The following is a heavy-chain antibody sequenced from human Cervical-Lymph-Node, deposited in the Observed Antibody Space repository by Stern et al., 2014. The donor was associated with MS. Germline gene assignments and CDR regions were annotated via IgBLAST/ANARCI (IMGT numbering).Heavy chain of an antibody. CDR2: IDPVGGHT. Sequence: QVQLVESGAEVKKPGASVKVSCKASGYRFSTFYLHWLRQAPGQGLQWIGRIDPVGGHTISAQTSQGRLSMTRDRSITTAYLELSGLRSDDTAVYYGARIYCSGDEWYHSFDTWGQGTLVTVSS. CDR3: ARIYCSGDEWYHSFDT. J-gene: IGHJ4*02. CDR1: GYRFSTFY. V-gene: IGHV1-2*06. D-gene: IGHD3-3*01.